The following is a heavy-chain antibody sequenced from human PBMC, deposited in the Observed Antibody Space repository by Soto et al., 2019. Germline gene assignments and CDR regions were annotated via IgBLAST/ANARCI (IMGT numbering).Heavy chain of an antibody. CDR2: IVPILGIA. J-gene: IGHJ4*02. V-gene: IGHV1-69*04. Sequence: GASVKVSCKASGGTFSSYTISWVRQAPGQGLEWMGRIVPILGIANYAQKFQGRVTITADKSTSTAYMELSSLRSEDTAVYYCARDRGDCSGGSCYSSGSFDYWGQGTLVTVSS. CDR3: ARDRGDCSGGSCYSSGSFDY. CDR1: GGTFSSYT. D-gene: IGHD2-15*01.